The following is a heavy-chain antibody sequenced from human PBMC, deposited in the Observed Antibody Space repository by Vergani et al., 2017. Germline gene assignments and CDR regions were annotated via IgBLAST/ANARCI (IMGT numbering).Heavy chain of an antibody. CDR2: IRSKAYGGTT. D-gene: IGHD1-1*01. V-gene: IGHV3-49*04. J-gene: IGHJ4*02. CDR3: ARRGELERHFDY. CDR1: GFTFGDYA. Sequence: EVQLVESGGGLVQPGRSLRLSCTASGFTFGDYAMSWVRQAPGKGLEWVGFIRSKAYGGTTEYAASVKGRFTISRDNAKNSLYLQMNSLRAEDTAVYYCARRGELERHFDYWGQGTLVTVSS.